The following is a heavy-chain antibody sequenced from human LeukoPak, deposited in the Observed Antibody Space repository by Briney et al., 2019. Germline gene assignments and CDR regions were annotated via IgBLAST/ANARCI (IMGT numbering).Heavy chain of an antibody. CDR3: AKDSGSIWFGELS. CDR1: GFTFSSYA. J-gene: IGHJ4*02. V-gene: IGHV3-64*01. D-gene: IGHD3-10*01. Sequence: GGSLRLSCAASGFTFSSYAMHWVRQAPGKGLEYVSAISSNGGSTYYASSVKGRFTISRDNSKNTLSLQMGSLRAEDMAVYYCAKDSGSIWFGELSWGQGTLVTVSS. CDR2: ISSNGGST.